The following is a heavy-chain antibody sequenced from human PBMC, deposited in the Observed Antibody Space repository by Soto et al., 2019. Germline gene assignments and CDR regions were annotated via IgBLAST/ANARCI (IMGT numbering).Heavy chain of an antibody. CDR1: GFSLSTSGVG. J-gene: IGHJ5*02. Sequence: SGPTLVNPTQTLTLTCTFSGFSLSTSGVGVGWIRQPPGKALEWLALIYWDDDKRYSPSLKSRLTITKDTSKNQVVLTMTNMDPVDTATYYCAHRRDCSSTSCYAPVVGFDPWGQGTLVTVSS. V-gene: IGHV2-5*02. CDR3: AHRRDCSSTSCYAPVVGFDP. D-gene: IGHD2-2*01. CDR2: IYWDDDK.